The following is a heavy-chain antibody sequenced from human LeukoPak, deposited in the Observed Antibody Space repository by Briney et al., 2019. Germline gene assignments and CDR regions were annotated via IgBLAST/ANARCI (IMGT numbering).Heavy chain of an antibody. J-gene: IGHJ4*02. D-gene: IGHD5-24*01. CDR3: ASHTNANYRYYFDY. V-gene: IGHV4-39*01. Sequence: PSETLSLTCTVSGGSISSSRYCWGWIRQPPGKGLEWIGSIYYGGNTWYSPSLKSRVTISVDTSKNQFSLKLSSVTAADTAVYYCASHTNANYRYYFDYWGQGTLVTVSS. CDR2: IYYGGNT. CDR1: GGSISSSRYC.